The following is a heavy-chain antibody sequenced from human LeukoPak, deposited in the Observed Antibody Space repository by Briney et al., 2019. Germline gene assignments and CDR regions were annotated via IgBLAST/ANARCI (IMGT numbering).Heavy chain of an antibody. CDR1: GFTFNSNW. CDR3: ARDKYYDRYFDS. CDR2: IKQDGSEK. J-gene: IGHJ4*02. D-gene: IGHD3-22*01. Sequence: GGSLRLSCVASGFTFNSNWMSWVRQAPGKGLEWVANIKQDGSEKYYVDSVKGRFTISRDNAKNSVSLQMNSLRAEDTAMHYCARDKYYDRYFDSWGQGILVTVSS. V-gene: IGHV3-7*01.